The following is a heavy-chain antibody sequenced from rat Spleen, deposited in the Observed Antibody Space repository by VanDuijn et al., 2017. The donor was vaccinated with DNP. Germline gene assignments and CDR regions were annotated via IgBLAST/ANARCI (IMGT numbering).Heavy chain of an antibody. V-gene: IGHV2-19*01. CDR1: GFSLTDYS. CDR3: TRTASYKSGYYFDY. J-gene: IGHJ2*01. Sequence: QVQLKESGPGLVQPSQTLSLTCTVSGFSLTDYSVHWVRQPPGKGLEWMGTMWSGDSTDYNPALKSRLSINRDTSKRQVFLKMNSLQTEDTAIYFCTRTASYKSGYYFDYWGQGVMVTVSS. CDR2: MWSGDST. D-gene: IGHD4-3*01.